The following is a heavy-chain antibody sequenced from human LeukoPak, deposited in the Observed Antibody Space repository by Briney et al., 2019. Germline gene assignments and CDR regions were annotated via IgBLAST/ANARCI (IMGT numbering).Heavy chain of an antibody. D-gene: IGHD3-22*01. CDR2: IHHSGNT. Sequence: SETLSLTCSVSGDSVSTSHWSWIRQPPGKGLEWVGYIHHSGNTNYNPSLTSRVTISLDTSKNQFSLKLISVTAADTAVYYCARDRGVYDSSGSPRPFYFDCWGQGALVTVSS. J-gene: IGHJ4*02. CDR1: GDSVSTSH. V-gene: IGHV4-59*02. CDR3: ARDRGVYDSSGSPRPFYFDC.